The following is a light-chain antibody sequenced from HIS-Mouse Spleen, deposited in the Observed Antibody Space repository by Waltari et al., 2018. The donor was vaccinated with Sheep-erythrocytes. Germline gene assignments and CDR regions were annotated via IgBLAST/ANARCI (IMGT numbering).Light chain of an antibody. CDR1: QSISSY. CDR3: QQSYSTPPLT. CDR2: AAS. V-gene: IGKV1-39*01. J-gene: IGKJ4*01. Sequence: DIQMTQSPSSLSASVGDRVTITCRASQSISSYLNWYQQKPGKAPKLQIYAASSLQSGVTSRFSGSGSGTDFTLTISSLQPEDFATYYCQQSYSTPPLTFGGGTKVEIK.